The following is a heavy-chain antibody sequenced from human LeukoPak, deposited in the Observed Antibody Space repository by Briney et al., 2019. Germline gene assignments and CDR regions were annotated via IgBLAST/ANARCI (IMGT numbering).Heavy chain of an antibody. J-gene: IGHJ4*02. Sequence: SETLSLTCTVSGGSISSDYSWGWIRQPPGKGLEWIGNIYYGGTTYYNSSLKSRVTISVDTSKNQISLKLSSVTASDTSIYYCSSTRLGYSGGWHWGQGTLITVSS. V-gene: IGHV4-39*01. D-gene: IGHD6-19*01. CDR1: GGSISSDYS. CDR2: IYYGGTT. CDR3: SSTRLGYSGGWH.